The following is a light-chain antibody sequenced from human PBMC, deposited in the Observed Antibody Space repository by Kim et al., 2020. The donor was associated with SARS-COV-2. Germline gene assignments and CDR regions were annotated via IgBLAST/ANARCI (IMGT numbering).Light chain of an antibody. J-gene: IGKJ1*01. Sequence: PGERTPLSGRASQSITNNYLAWYQQKPGQAPRLLISGASSRATGIPDRFSGSGSGTDFTLSITRLEPEDFAVYYCQQYGNSPSTTFGQGTKVDIK. CDR1: QSITNNY. CDR3: QQYGNSPSTT. CDR2: GAS. V-gene: IGKV3-20*01.